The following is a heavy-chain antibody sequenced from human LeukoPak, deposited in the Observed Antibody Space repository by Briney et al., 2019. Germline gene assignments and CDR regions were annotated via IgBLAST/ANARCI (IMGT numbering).Heavy chain of an antibody. CDR3: ARASKSNYDILTGYYYYYYMDV. J-gene: IGHJ6*03. CDR2: MNTNSGNT. D-gene: IGHD3-9*01. V-gene: IGHV1-8*01. CDR1: GYTFTSYD. Sequence: ASVKVSCKASGYTFTSYDINWVRQAPGQGLEWMGGMNTNSGNTGYAQKFQGRVTMTRNTSISTAYMELSRLRSEDTAVYYCARASKSNYDILTGYYYYYYMDVWGKGTTVTVSS.